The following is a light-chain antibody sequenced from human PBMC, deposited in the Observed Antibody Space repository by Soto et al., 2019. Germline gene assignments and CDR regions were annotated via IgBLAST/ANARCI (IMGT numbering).Light chain of an antibody. J-gene: IGLJ3*02. CDR2: AVS. V-gene: IGLV2-11*01. CDR1: NSDVGGYNS. CDR3: YSYTASDLWV. Sequence: QSLLTQPRSVSGSPGQSVTISCTGTNSDVGGYNSVSWYQQLPGKAPKLMISAVSQRPSGVPDRFSGSKSGNTASLTISGLQADDEADYFCYSYTASDLWVFGGGTKLTVL.